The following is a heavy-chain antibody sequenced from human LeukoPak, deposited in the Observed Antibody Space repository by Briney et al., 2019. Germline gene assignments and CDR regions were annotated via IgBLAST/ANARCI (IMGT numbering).Heavy chain of an antibody. Sequence: GRSLRLSCAASGFTFSSYPMHWVRQAPGKGLEWVAVISYDGSNRYYIDSVKGRFTISRDNSRNTLYLQMNSLRAEDTAVYYCARDLSGNSYFDYWGQGTLVTVSP. J-gene: IGHJ4*02. CDR1: GFTFSSYP. CDR3: ARDLSGNSYFDY. V-gene: IGHV3-30-3*01. CDR2: ISYDGSNR. D-gene: IGHD4-23*01.